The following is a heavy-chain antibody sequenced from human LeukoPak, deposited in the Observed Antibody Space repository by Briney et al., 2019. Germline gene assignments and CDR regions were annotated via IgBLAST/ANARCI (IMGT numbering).Heavy chain of an antibody. Sequence: GESLKISCKGSGYSFTSYWIGWVRQVPGKGLEWMGIIYPGDSDTRYSPSFQGQVTISADKSISTAYLQWSSLKASDTAMYYCARGIVVVPAATYNSPFDYWGQGTLVTVSS. J-gene: IGHJ4*02. CDR1: GYSFTSYW. CDR3: ARGIVVVPAATYNSPFDY. D-gene: IGHD2-2*01. V-gene: IGHV5-51*01. CDR2: IYPGDSDT.